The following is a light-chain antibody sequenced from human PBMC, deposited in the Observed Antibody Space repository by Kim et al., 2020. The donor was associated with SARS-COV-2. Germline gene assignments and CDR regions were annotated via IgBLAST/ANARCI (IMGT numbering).Light chain of an antibody. CDR3: QQYYRTPPT. V-gene: IGKV4-1*01. CDR1: QSMLYRSKNKNY. CDR2: WAS. J-gene: IGKJ4*01. Sequence: ATNNCKSSQSMLYRSKNKNYLAWYQQKPGQPPKLLVYWASTRESGVPDRCSGSGSGTDFTLSISSLQAEDVAVYYCQQYYRTPPTFGGGTKVDIK.